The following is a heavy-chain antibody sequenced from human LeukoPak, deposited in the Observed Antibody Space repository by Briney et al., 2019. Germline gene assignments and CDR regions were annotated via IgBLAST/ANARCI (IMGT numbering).Heavy chain of an antibody. D-gene: IGHD4-17*01. J-gene: IGHJ5*02. CDR3: AKKVTTVTTSWFDP. Sequence: GGSLRLSCAASGFSFSSYWMSWVRQAPGKGLEWVANIKQDGSKEYYVDSVKGRFTISRDNAENSLYLQMNSLRAEDTAVYYCAKKVTTVTTSWFDPWGQGTLVTVSS. CDR1: GFSFSSYW. CDR2: IKQDGSKE. V-gene: IGHV3-7*03.